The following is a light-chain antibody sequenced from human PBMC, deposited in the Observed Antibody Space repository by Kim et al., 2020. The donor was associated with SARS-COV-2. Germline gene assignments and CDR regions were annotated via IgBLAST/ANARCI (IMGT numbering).Light chain of an antibody. V-gene: IGLV2-8*01. CDR2: EVS. CDR1: SRNVGGNNY. J-gene: IGLJ3*02. CDR3: SSYAGSNNWV. Sequence: GPTVTVSCTGTSRNVGGNNYGSWYQQHPGKAPKFMIYEVSKRPSGVPDRFSGSKSGNTASMTVSGLQAEDEADYYCSSYAGSNNWVFGGGTQLTVL.